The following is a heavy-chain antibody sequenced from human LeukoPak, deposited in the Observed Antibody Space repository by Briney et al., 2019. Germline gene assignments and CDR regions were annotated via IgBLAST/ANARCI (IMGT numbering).Heavy chain of an antibody. CDR3: ARGGYCTTTSCYE. CDR1: RYTFTTYY. CDR2: INPDSGAT. J-gene: IGHJ4*02. V-gene: IGHV1-2*02. D-gene: IGHD2-2*01. Sequence: GPSVKVSCKAFRYTFTTYYIYWVRQAPGQGLEWMGWINPDSGATNSAQKLQGRLTMTRDTSISTAYMELTSLTSEDTAVYYCARGGYCTTTSCYEWGQGTLVTVSS.